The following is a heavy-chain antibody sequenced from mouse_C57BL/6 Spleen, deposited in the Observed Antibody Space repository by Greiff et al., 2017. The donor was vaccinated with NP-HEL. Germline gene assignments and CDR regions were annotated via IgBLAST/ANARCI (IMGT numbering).Heavy chain of an antibody. D-gene: IGHD3-2*02. V-gene: IGHV1-52*01. CDR1: GYTFTSYW. Sequence: VQLQQSGAELVRPGSSVKLSCKASGYTFTSYWMHWVKQRPIQGLEWIGNIDPSDSETHYNQKFKDKATLTVDKSSSTAYMQLSSLTSEDSAVYYGARKGGLRGVYYAMDYWGQGTSVTVSS. J-gene: IGHJ4*01. CDR2: IDPSDSET. CDR3: ARKGGLRGVYYAMDY.